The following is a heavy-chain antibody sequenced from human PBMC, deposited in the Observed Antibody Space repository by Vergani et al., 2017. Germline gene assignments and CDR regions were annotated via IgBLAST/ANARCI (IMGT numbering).Heavy chain of an antibody. V-gene: IGHV5-51*01. D-gene: IGHD1-1*01. CDR3: ARHTTYTDS. CDR2: IYPADSDT. J-gene: IGHJ4*02. CDR1: EYSFGNYW. Sequence: VDLVQSGPEMRKPGESLKISCKGSEYSFGNYWIGWVRQMPGKGLEVMGLIYPADSDTSYSPAVQGQVTISADKSISTAFRQCDSLNASATALYYCARHTTYTDSWGQGTLVTVSS.